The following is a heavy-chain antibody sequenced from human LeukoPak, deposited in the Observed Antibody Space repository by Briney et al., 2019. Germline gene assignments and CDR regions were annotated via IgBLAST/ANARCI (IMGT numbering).Heavy chain of an antibody. CDR2: INHSGSA. J-gene: IGHJ4*02. CDR3: ARRDYYDSSGHHFDYYFDY. CDR1: GGSFSGYY. D-gene: IGHD3-22*01. V-gene: IGHV4-34*01. Sequence: SETLSLTCAVYGGSFSGYYWSWIRQTPGKGLEWIGEINHSGSAKYNPSPKSRVTILVDTSKNQFSLKLSSVTAADTAVYYCARRDYYDSSGHHFDYYFDYWGQGTLVTVSS.